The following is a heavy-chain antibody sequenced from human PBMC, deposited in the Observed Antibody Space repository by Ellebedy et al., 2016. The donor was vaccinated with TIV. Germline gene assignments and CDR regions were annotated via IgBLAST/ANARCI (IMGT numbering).Heavy chain of an antibody. CDR2: IRSKANSYAT. Sequence: GGSLRLSCAASGFTFSGSAVHWVRQASGKGLEWVGRIRSKANSYATAYAASVTGRFTISSDDSKNTAYLQMNSLKTEDTAVYYCTRSLAAHFYYYYGMDVWGQGTTVTVSS. CDR1: GFTFSGSA. V-gene: IGHV3-73*01. D-gene: IGHD6-6*01. CDR3: TRSLAAHFYYYYGMDV. J-gene: IGHJ6*02.